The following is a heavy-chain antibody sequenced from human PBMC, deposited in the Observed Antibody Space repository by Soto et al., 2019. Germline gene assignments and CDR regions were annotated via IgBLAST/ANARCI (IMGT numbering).Heavy chain of an antibody. D-gene: IGHD5-12*01. CDR1: GGTFSNYP. CDR3: ARGNHRWLQLWYFGL. J-gene: IGHJ2*01. V-gene: IGHV1-69*12. CDR2: IIPIFGTV. Sequence: QVQLVQSGAEVKKPGSSVKVSCKASGGTFSNYPISWVRQAPGQGLEWMGGIIPIFGTVNYAQKFQGRVTITADEATSTAYMELSSLISEDTAVYYCARGNHRWLQLWYFGLWGRGTLVTVSS.